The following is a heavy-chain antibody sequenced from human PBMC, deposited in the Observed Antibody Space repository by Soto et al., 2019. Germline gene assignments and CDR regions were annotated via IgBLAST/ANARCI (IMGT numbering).Heavy chain of an antibody. CDR1: GFSFSSAW. J-gene: IGHJ4*02. V-gene: IGHV3-7*03. CDR2: MNEDGSER. CDR3: ARDRDYSRFDY. D-gene: IGHD4-4*01. Sequence: EVQLVESGGGLVQPGGSLRLSCAVSGFSFSSAWMTWIRQAPGKGLERVAIMNEDGSERYYVDSVKGRFTISRDNAKNSLFRQMNSLRVEDTAVYFCARDRDYSRFDYWGQGARVTVSS.